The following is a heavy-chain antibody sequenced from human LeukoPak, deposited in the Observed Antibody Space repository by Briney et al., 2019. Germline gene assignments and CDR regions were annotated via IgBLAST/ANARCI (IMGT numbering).Heavy chain of an antibody. Sequence: SETLSLTCTDSGGSISSYFWSWIRQPAGKGLEWIGRIYTSGSTNYNPSLKSRVTMSVDTSKNQFSLKLSSVTAADTAVYYCARGVSRGYSYGRYYMDVWGKGTTVTVSS. J-gene: IGHJ6*03. CDR1: GGSISSYF. D-gene: IGHD5-18*01. V-gene: IGHV4-4*07. CDR2: IYTSGST. CDR3: ARGVSRGYSYGRYYMDV.